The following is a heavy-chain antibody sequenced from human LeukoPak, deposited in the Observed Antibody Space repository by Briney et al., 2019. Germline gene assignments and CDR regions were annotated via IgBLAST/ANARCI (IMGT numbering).Heavy chain of an antibody. CDR1: GFRLSTYG. Sequence: GSLRLSCAASGFRLSTYGVSWVRQPPGKGLEWVSGITGTGGSTYYADSVKGRFTVSRDASKNTLCLQMNSLRAEDTAIYYCAKDHGTAVAGFYYWGQGTLVTVSS. J-gene: IGHJ4*02. CDR2: ITGTGGST. V-gene: IGHV3-23*01. CDR3: AKDHGTAVAGFYY. D-gene: IGHD6-19*01.